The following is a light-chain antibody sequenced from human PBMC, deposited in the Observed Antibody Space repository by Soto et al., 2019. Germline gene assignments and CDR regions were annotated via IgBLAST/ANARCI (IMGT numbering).Light chain of an antibody. CDR2: DAS. J-gene: IGKJ4*01. CDR1: QPISNY. Sequence: DLQMPQAPSSLSADVPYTAIITCESSQPISNYVNWYQQKPGKAPKLLIYDASNLETGVPSRFSGSGSGTDFTFTISSLQPEDIATYYCQQYDNLITFGGGTKVDIK. V-gene: IGKV1-33*01. CDR3: QQYDNLIT.